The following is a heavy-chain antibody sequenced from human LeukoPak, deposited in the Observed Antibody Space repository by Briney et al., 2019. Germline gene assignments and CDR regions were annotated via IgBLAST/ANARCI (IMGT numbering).Heavy chain of an antibody. D-gene: IGHD3-22*01. CDR1: GGSISNYY. CDR2: IYYSGRT. V-gene: IGHV4-59*12. CDR3: AREGYYYDSSGYYFYYFDY. J-gene: IGHJ4*02. Sequence: PSETLSLTCTVSGGSISNYYWSWIRQPPGKGLEWIGYIYYSGRTRYNPSLKSPVTISVDTSKNQFSLKLSSVTAADTAVYYCAREGYYYDSSGYYFYYFDYWGQGTLVTVSS.